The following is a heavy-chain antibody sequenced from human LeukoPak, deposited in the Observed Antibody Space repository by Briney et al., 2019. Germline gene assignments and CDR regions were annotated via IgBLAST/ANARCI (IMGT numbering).Heavy chain of an antibody. D-gene: IGHD6-19*01. CDR2: ISSSSSYI. CDR1: GFTFSSYS. V-gene: IGHV3-21*01. J-gene: IGHJ5*02. Sequence: GGSLRLSCAAPGFTFSSYSMNWVRQAPGKGLEWVSSISSSSSYIYYADSVKVRFTISRDNAKNSLYLQMNSLRAEDTAVYYCARDRIAVAAVDPWGQGTLVTVSS. CDR3: ARDRIAVAAVDP.